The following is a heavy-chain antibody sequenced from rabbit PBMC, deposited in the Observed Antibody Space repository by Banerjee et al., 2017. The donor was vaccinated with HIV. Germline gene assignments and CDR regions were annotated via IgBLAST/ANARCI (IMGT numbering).Heavy chain of an antibody. D-gene: IGHD2-1*01. CDR3: ARRLYDDFNL. J-gene: IGHJ4*01. CDR2: IYAGKDYT. CDR1: GFDFSSSYY. Sequence: QEQLVESGGGLVQPEGSLTLTCKASGFDFSSSYYMCWVRQAPGKGLEWIGTIYAGKDYTHYASWAKGRFTISKTSTTVDLKMTSLTAADTATYFCARRLYDDFNLWGPGTLVTVS. V-gene: IGHV1S45*01.